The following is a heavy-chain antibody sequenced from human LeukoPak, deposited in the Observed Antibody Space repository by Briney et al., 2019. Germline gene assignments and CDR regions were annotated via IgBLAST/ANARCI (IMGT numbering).Heavy chain of an antibody. Sequence: PSETLSLTCTVSGGSISSGGYYWSWIRQPPGEGLEWIGYIYYSGSTYYNPSLKSRVTISVDTSKNQFSLKLSSVTAADTAVYYCARGFHYYGSGSYLRPSPYFDYWGQGTLVTVSS. D-gene: IGHD3-10*01. CDR2: IYYSGST. J-gene: IGHJ4*02. V-gene: IGHV4-30-4*08. CDR1: GGSISSGGYY. CDR3: ARGFHYYGSGSYLRPSPYFDY.